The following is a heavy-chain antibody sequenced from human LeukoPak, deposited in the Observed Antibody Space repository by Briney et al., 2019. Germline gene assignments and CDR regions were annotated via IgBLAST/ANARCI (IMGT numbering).Heavy chain of an antibody. CDR2: ISSSSSCI. Sequence: GGSLRLSCAASGFTFSSYSMNWVRQAPGKGLEWVSSISSSSSCIYYADSVKGRFTISRDNAKNSLYLQMNSLRAEDTAVYYCARGDCSSTSCYTGSFDYWGQGTLVTVSS. D-gene: IGHD2-2*01. V-gene: IGHV3-21*01. J-gene: IGHJ4*02. CDR3: ARGDCSSTSCYTGSFDY. CDR1: GFTFSSYS.